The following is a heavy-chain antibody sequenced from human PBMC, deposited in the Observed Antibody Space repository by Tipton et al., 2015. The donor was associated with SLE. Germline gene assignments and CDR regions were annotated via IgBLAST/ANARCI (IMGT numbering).Heavy chain of an antibody. D-gene: IGHD4-17*01. V-gene: IGHV4-31*03. CDR2: LYYSGST. CDR1: GGSISSGGYY. Sequence: TLSLTCTVSGGSISSGGYYLSWIRHHPGKGLEWVGYLYYSGSTYYNPSLKSRVTISVDTSKNQFSLKLSSVTAADTAVYYCARDLRSMTTVTRGFDLWGRGTLVTVSS. J-gene: IGHJ2*01. CDR3: ARDLRSMTTVTRGFDL.